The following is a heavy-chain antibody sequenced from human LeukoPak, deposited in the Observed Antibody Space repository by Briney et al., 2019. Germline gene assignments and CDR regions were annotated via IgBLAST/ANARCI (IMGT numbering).Heavy chain of an antibody. D-gene: IGHD2-2*01. Sequence: PGGSLRLSCAASGFTFSNYAMSWVRQAPGKGLEWVSTISGSGGNTYYADSVKGRFTISRDNSKNTLFLQMNSLRAEDTAVYYFAREAQGCSITSCYFDSWGQGTLVTVS. CDR1: GFTFSNYA. J-gene: IGHJ4*02. CDR2: ISGSGGNT. CDR3: AREAQGCSITSCYFDS. V-gene: IGHV3-23*01.